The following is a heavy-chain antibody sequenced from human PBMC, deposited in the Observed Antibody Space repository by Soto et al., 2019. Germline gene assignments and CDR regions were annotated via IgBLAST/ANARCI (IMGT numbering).Heavy chain of an antibody. Sequence: GGSLRLSCAASGFTVSSNYLSWVRQAPGKGLEWVSVIYSGGSTYYADSVKGRFTISRDNSKNTLYLQMNSLRAEDTAVYYCARRLTGENYYYYGMDVWGQGTTVTVSS. CDR2: IYSGGST. D-gene: IGHD3-9*01. V-gene: IGHV3-53*01. J-gene: IGHJ6*02. CDR3: ARRLTGENYYYYGMDV. CDR1: GFTVSSNY.